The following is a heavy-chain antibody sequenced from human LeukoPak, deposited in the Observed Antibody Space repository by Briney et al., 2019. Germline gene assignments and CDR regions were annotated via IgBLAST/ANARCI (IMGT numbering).Heavy chain of an antibody. CDR1: GGSISSYH. CDR3: ARGNSGYDYAFDI. V-gene: IGHV4-59*01. Sequence: PSETLSLTCTVSGGSISSYHWSWIRQPPGKGLQWIGFTYSSGSTSYNPSLKSRVTISVDTSKNQFSLRLSSVTSADTAVYYCARGNSGYDYAFDIWGRGTMVTVSP. CDR2: TYSSGST. D-gene: IGHD5-12*01. J-gene: IGHJ3*02.